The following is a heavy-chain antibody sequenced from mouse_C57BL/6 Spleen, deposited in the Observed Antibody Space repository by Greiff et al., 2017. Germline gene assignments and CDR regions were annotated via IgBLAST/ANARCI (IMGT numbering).Heavy chain of an antibody. J-gene: IGHJ4*01. CDR3: ARTPYYYGSSYAMDY. CDR2: ISSGSSTI. D-gene: IGHD1-1*01. Sequence: EVKLVESGGGLVKPGGSLKLSCAASGFTFSDYGMHWVRQAPEKGLEWVAYISSGSSTIYYADTVKGRFTISRDNAKNTLFLQMTSLRSEDTAMYYCARTPYYYGSSYAMDYWGQGTSVTVSS. V-gene: IGHV5-17*01. CDR1: GFTFSDYG.